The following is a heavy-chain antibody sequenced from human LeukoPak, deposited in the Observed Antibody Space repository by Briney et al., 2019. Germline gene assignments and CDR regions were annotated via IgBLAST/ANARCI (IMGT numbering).Heavy chain of an antibody. D-gene: IGHD2-15*01. J-gene: IGHJ6*02. CDR1: GFTVSSNY. Sequence: PGGSLRLSCAASGFTVSSNYMSWVRQAPGKGLEWVSVIYSGGSTYYADSVKGRFTISRGNSKNTLYLQMNSLRAEDTAVYYCARDQGGRRDPGNMDVWGQGTTVTVSS. CDR3: ARDQGGRRDPGNMDV. CDR2: IYSGGST. V-gene: IGHV3-66*01.